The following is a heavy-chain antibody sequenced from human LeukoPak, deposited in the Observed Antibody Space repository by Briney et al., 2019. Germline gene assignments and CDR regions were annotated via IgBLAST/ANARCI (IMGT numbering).Heavy chain of an antibody. D-gene: IGHD3-9*01. CDR2: INSYTGDP. CDR3: ARLSVQYFDWSGSDFYGMDV. J-gene: IGHJ6*02. CDR1: GYSFTSYA. V-gene: IGHV7-4-1*02. Sequence: ASVKVSCKASGYSFTSYAINWVRQAPGQGLEWMGWINSYTGDPTYAQGFTGRFVFSLDTSVTTAYLQISGLKAEDTAVYYCARLSVQYFDWSGSDFYGMDVWGQGTTVTVSS.